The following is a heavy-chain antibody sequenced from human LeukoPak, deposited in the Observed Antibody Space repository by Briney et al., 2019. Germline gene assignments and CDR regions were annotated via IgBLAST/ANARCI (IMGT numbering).Heavy chain of an antibody. V-gene: IGHV4-59*08. CDR1: GGSISTYY. CDR3: AGSPPVPGTGGWFDP. Sequence: SETLSLTCTVSGGSISTYYWSWVRQPPGKGLEWIGFSSYSGHTNYNPSLKSRVTVSVDTSKNQFSLELSSLTAADTAVYFCAGSPPVPGTGGWFDPWGQGILVTVSS. D-gene: IGHD6-19*01. CDR2: SSYSGHT. J-gene: IGHJ5*02.